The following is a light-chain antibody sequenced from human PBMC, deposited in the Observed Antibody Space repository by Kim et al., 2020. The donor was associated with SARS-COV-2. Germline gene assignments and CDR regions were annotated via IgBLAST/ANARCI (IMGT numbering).Light chain of an antibody. V-gene: IGKV3-15*01. CDR1: QSVSSN. Sequence: EIVMTQSPATLSVSPGERATLSCRASQSVSSNLAWYQQKPGQAPRLLFYGASTRATGIPARFSGSGSGTEFTLTISSLQSEDFAVYYCHQYNNWPPWTFGQGTKVDIK. J-gene: IGKJ1*01. CDR2: GAS. CDR3: HQYNNWPPWT.